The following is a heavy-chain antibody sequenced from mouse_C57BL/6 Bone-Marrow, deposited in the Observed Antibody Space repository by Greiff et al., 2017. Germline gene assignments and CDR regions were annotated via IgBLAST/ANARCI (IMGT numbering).Heavy chain of an antibody. V-gene: IGHV1-26*01. J-gene: IGHJ2*03. CDR3: ARDYDGSSWYLDY. CDR2: INPNNGGT. Sequence: EVKLMESGPELVKPGASVKISCKASGYTFTDYYMNWVKQSHGKSLEWIGDINPNNGGTSYNQKLKGKATLTVDKSSSTAYMELRSLTSEDSAVYYGARDYDGSSWYLDYWGQGTSLTVSA. CDR1: GYTFTDYY. D-gene: IGHD1-1*01.